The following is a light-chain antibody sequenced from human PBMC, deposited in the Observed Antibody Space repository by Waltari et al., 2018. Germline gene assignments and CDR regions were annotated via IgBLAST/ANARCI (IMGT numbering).Light chain of an antibody. V-gene: IGKV1-39*01. CDR1: QTISRD. Sequence: DIQLTPSPSSLSASVGDRATITCRSSQTISRDLNWYQQKPGKAPNLLIYAASSVQSGVPSRFSGSGSGRDFTLIITSLQPEELATYYCQESYSLSRTFGQGTKVEIK. CDR2: AAS. CDR3: QESYSLSRT. J-gene: IGKJ1*01.